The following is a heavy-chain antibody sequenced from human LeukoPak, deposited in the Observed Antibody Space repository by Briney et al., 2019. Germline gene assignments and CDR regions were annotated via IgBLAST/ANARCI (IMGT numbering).Heavy chain of an antibody. J-gene: IGHJ4*02. CDR2: INHSGST. CDR1: GGSFSGYY. V-gene: IGHV4-34*01. Sequence: SETLSLTCAVYGGSFSGYYWSWIRQPPGKGLEWIGEINHSGSTNYNPSLKSRVTISVDTSKNQFSLKLSSVTAADTAVYYCARLSSDKAIDYWGQGTLVTVSS. D-gene: IGHD6-19*01. CDR3: ARLSSDKAIDY.